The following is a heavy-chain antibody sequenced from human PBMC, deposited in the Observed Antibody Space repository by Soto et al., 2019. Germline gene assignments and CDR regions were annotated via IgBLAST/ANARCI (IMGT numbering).Heavy chain of an antibody. Sequence: QVHLLLQSGAEVKKPGSSVKVACKASGGNPSNSAISWVRQAPGQGLEWMGGIIPVFGIISHAQNFQGRVTITADESTNTASVELSGLRSEDTAVYFCAGGRIVVAGSSAYYSMDVWGQGPTVTVPS. CDR3: AGGRIVVAGSSAYYSMDV. J-gene: IGHJ6*02. CDR1: GGNPSNSA. CDR2: IIPVFGII. V-gene: IGHV1-69*01. D-gene: IGHD6-19*01.